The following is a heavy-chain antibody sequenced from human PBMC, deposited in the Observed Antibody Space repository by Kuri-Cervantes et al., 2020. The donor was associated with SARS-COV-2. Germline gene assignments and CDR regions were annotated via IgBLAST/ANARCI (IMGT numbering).Heavy chain of an antibody. Sequence: SETLSLTCTVSGGSINSRNYHWGWIRQPPGKGLEWIGYIYYSGSTNYNPSLKSRVTISVDTSKNQFSLKLSSVTAADTAVYYCARENWNYFDYWGQGTLVTVSS. CDR2: IYYSGST. CDR1: GGSINSRNYH. D-gene: IGHD1-1*01. CDR3: ARENWNYFDY. V-gene: IGHV4-61*01. J-gene: IGHJ4*02.